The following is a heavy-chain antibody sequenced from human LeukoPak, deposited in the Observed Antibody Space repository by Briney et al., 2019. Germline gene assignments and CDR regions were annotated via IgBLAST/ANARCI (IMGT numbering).Heavy chain of an antibody. J-gene: IGHJ4*02. CDR3: ATNYDSSGYYYVDS. D-gene: IGHD3-22*01. CDR2: IIPIFGTA. V-gene: IGHV1-69*06. Sequence: SVKVSCKASGGTFSSYAISWVRQAPGQGLEWMGGIIPIFGTANYAQKFQGRVTITADKSTSTAYMELSSLRSEDTAVYYCATNYDSSGYYYVDSWGQGTLVTVSS. CDR1: GGTFSSYA.